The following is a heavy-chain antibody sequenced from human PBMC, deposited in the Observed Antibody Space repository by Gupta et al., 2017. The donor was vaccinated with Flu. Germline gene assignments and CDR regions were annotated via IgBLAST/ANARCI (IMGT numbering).Heavy chain of an antibody. D-gene: IGHD6-13*01. Sequence: APGQGLEWVGLMNPGGGSTAYAQKFQGRVTMTRDTSSSTVYMELSSLRSDDTAVYYCARATGRAAAAAAGDYWGQGTLVTVSS. CDR3: ARATGRAAAAAAGDY. CDR2: MNPGGGST. V-gene: IGHV1-46*01. J-gene: IGHJ4*02.